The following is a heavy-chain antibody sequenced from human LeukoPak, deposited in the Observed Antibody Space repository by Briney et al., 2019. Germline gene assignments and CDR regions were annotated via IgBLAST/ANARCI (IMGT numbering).Heavy chain of an antibody. CDR2: INPNSGGT. CDR3: ARVSSSTSSFDPYYFDY. V-gene: IGHV1-2*06. Sequence: GASVKVSCKASGYTFTGYYMHWVRQAPGQGLEWMGRINPNSGGTNYAQKFQGRVTMTRDTSISTAYMELSRLRSDDTAVYYCARVSSSTSSFDPYYFDYWGQGTLVTVSS. J-gene: IGHJ4*02. CDR1: GYTFTGYY. D-gene: IGHD2-2*01.